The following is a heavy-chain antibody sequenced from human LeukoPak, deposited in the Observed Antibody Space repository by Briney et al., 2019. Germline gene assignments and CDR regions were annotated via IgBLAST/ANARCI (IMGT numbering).Heavy chain of an antibody. J-gene: IGHJ4*02. CDR3: AKQFGGSSSGFDY. CDR2: ISGSGGST. D-gene: IGHD6-6*01. V-gene: IGHV3-23*01. CDR1: GFTFSSYA. Sequence: PGGSLRLSCAASGFTFSSYAMTWVRQAPGMGLEWVSAISGSGGSTYYADSVKGRFTISRDNSKNTLFLQMNSLRAEDTAVYYCAKQFGGSSSGFDYWAREPWSPSPQ.